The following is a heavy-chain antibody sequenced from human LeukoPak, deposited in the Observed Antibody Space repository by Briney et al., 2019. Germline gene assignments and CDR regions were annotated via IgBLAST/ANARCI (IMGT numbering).Heavy chain of an antibody. J-gene: IGHJ6*04. CDR2: IIPIFGTA. CDR1: GGTFSSYA. V-gene: IGHV1-69*06. D-gene: IGHD6-13*01. CDR3: ARGKERVVWQQRSYYYGIDG. Sequence: AAMVFSNAAGGTFSSYAISRVRQAPGQGLQEMGGIIPIFGTANYAQKFQGRVTITADKSTSTAYMELSSLRSEDTAVYYCARGKERVVWQQRSYYYGIDGWGKGTTVTVYS.